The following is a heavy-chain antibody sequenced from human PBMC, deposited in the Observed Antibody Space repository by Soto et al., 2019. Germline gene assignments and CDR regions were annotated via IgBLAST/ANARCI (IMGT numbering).Heavy chain of an antibody. J-gene: IGHJ4*02. CDR2: IGAYNGKT. CDR1: GYTFTSYG. V-gene: IGHV1-18*01. D-gene: IGHD2-21*02. CDR3: PRDRLGVTADY. Sequence: SVKVSCKTSGYTFTSYGIRWVRPAPGQGLEWMGWIGAYNGKTNNAQKLQGRVTMTTDTSTSTAYMELRSLRSDDTAVYYCPRDRLGVTADYWGQGTLVTVSA.